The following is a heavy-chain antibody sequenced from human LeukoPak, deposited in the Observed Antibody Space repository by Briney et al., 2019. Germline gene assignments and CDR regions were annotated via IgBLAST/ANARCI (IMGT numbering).Heavy chain of an antibody. D-gene: IGHD2-2*01. CDR3: AGGPIIDIVIVPAADDYYYMDV. J-gene: IGHJ6*03. CDR2: IIPIFGTA. V-gene: IGHV1-69*13. CDR1: GGTFSSYA. Sequence: ASVKVSCKASGGTFSSYAISWGRQAPGQGREWRGGIIPIFGTANYAQKFQGRVTITADESTSTAYMELSSLRAEDTAVYYCAGGPIIDIVIVPAADDYYYMDVWGKGTTVTVSS.